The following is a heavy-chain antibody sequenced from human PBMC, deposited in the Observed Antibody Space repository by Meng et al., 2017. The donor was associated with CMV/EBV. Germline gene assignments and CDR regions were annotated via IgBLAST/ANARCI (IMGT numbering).Heavy chain of an antibody. Sequence: QVQLWQSGAEVKKPGASCKVYCKSSGYTCTSYGISWVRQAPGQGLEWMGWISAYNGNTTYAQKLQGRVTMTTDTSTSTAYMELRSLRSDDTAVYYCARAWVGEEYYFDYWGQGTLVTVSS. J-gene: IGHJ4*02. CDR3: ARAWVGEEYYFDY. CDR2: ISAYNGNT. CDR1: GYTCTSYG. D-gene: IGHD3-10*01. V-gene: IGHV1-18*01.